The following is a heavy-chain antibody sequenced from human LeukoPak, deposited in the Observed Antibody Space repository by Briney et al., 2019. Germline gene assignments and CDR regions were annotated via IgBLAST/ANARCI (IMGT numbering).Heavy chain of an antibody. J-gene: IGHJ4*02. CDR3: AKDGPLGSVY. CDR2: IYASGNT. CDR1: GASISTYY. V-gene: IGHV4-4*07. D-gene: IGHD2-15*01. Sequence: PSETLSLTCTVSGASISTYYWSWIRQPAGQGLEWIGRIYASGNTYYNPSLESRVTMSVDTSNNQFTLNLTSVTAADTAMYYCAKDGPLGSVYWGQGTQVTVSS.